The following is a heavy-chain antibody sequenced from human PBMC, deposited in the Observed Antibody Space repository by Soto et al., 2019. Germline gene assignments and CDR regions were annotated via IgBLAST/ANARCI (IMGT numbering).Heavy chain of an antibody. D-gene: IGHD2-2*01. CDR1: GFTFSNYD. Sequence: GGSLRLSCVASGFTFSNYDFHWVRRTPGKGLQWMAAISSGGTTKNCAESVKGRFFISRDNSRNTLFLHMNSVRDEDTALYYCAKDYLGSSNVFDVWGRGTVVTVSS. CDR3: AKDYLGSSNVFDV. CDR2: ISSGGTTK. J-gene: IGHJ3*01. V-gene: IGHV3-30*18.